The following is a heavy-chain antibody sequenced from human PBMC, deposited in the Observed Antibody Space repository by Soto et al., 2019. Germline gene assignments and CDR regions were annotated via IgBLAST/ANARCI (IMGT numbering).Heavy chain of an antibody. Sequence: SETLSLTCTVSGGSISSSSYYWGWIRQPPGKGLEWIGSIYYSGSTYYNPSLKSRVTISVDTSKNQFSLKLSSVTAADTAVYYCAGILIDYYYYMDVWGKGTTVTVSS. V-gene: IGHV4-39*01. CDR3: AGILIDYYYYMDV. CDR1: GGSISSSSYY. J-gene: IGHJ6*03. CDR2: IYYSGST. D-gene: IGHD3-16*01.